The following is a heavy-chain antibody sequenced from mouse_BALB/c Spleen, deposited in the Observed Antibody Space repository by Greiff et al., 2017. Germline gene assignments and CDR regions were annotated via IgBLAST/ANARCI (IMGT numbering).Heavy chain of an antibody. J-gene: IGHJ3*01. CDR2: IWGDGST. CDR1: GFSLTGYG. V-gene: IGHV2-6-7*01. CDR3: ARDQGSYYGNYWFAY. Sequence: QVQLQQSGPGLVAPSQSLSITCTVSGFSLTGYGVNWVRQPPGKGLEWLGMIWGDGSTDYNSALKSRLSISKDNSKSQVFLKMNSLQTDDTARYYCARDQGSYYGNYWFAYWGQGTLVTVSA. D-gene: IGHD2-10*01.